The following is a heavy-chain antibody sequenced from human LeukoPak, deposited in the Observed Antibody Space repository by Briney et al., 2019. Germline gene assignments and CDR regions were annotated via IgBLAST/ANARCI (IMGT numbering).Heavy chain of an antibody. CDR2: IYTSGNT. J-gene: IGHJ5*02. Sequence: SQTLSLTCTVSGDSISSGDYFWTWIGQPPGKGLEWIGYIYTSGNTYYNPSLKSRVTFAVETSKNQFSLRLSSVTAADTAVYYCASMVRGVLRSWGQGSLVTVSS. D-gene: IGHD3-10*01. CDR1: GDSISSGDYF. V-gene: IGHV4-30-4*01. CDR3: ASMVRGVLRS.